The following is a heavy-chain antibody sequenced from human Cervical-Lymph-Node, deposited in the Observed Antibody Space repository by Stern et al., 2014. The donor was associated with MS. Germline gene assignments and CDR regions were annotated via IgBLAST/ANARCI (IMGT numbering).Heavy chain of an antibody. CDR2: ISAYNGNT. D-gene: IGHD3-22*01. Sequence: VQLEESGAEVKKPGASVKVSCKASGYTFTSYGISWVRQAPVQGLEWMGRISAYNGNTNYAQKLQGRVTMTTDTSTSTAYMELRSLRSDDTAVYYCARNYYDSSGYPYFDYWGQGTLVTVSS. V-gene: IGHV1-18*04. CDR1: GYTFTSYG. CDR3: ARNYYDSSGYPYFDY. J-gene: IGHJ4*02.